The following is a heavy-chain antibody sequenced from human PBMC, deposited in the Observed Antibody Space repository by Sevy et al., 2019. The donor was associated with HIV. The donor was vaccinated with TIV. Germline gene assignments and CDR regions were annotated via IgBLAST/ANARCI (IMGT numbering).Heavy chain of an antibody. V-gene: IGHV3-30-3*01. CDR2: ISYDGSNK. CDR1: GFTFSSYA. D-gene: IGHD1-26*01. Sequence: GGSLRLSCAASGFTFSSYAMHWVRQAPGKGLEWVAVISYDGSNKSYEDSVKGGFTISRDKSKSTLYLQMNSLIAEDKAVYYCARKVREGVDYWGQGTLVTVSS. J-gene: IGHJ4*02. CDR3: ARKVREGVDY.